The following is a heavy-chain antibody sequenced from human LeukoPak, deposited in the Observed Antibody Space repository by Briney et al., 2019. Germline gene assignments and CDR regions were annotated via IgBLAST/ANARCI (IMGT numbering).Heavy chain of an antibody. CDR3: ARWAASRSSPAMDV. V-gene: IGHV5-51*01. D-gene: IGHD6-13*01. CDR1: GYNFTSYW. CDR2: IYPGDSDT. Sequence: GGSLQISCKGSGYNFTSYWIGWVRQVPGKGLEWMGIIYPGDSDTRYSPSFQGQVTISADKSISTAYLQWSSLKASDTAMYYCARWAASRSSPAMDVWGKGTTVTVSS. J-gene: IGHJ6*03.